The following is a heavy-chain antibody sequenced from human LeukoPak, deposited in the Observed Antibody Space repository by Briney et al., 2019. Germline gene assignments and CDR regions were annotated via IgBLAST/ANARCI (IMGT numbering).Heavy chain of an antibody. CDR1: GGSISSGGYY. Sequence: SETLSLTCTVSGGSISSGGYYWSWIRQPPGKGLEWIGYIYYSGSTNYNPSLKSRVTISVDTSKNQFSLKLSSVTAADTAVYYCARQVGGNWGSGYFDYWGQGTLVTVSS. CDR2: IYYSGST. V-gene: IGHV4-61*08. CDR3: ARQVGGNWGSGYFDY. D-gene: IGHD7-27*01. J-gene: IGHJ4*02.